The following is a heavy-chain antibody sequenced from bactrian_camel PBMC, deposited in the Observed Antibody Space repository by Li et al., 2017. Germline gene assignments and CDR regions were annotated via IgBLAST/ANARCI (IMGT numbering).Heavy chain of an antibody. Sequence: VQLVESGGALVQPGGSLRLSCETSGFTFSRYYMSWVRQAPGRGLEWVSSIYNDGDGENTYYANSVKGRFTISRDNAKNTVYLQMNSLKSEDTALYYCATVDYSGGDYWGQGTQVTVSS. CDR3: ATVDYSGGDY. V-gene: IGHV3-2*01. CDR1: GFTFSRYY. J-gene: IGHJ4*01. D-gene: IGHD2*01. CDR2: IYNDGDGENT.